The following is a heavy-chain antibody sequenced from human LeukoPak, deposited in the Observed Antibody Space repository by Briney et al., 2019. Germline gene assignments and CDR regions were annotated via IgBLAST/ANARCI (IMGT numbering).Heavy chain of an antibody. CDR1: GVSLNGYY. CDR2: IHSSEGT. CDR3: ARHVYGEGMVV. D-gene: IGHD4-17*01. J-gene: IGHJ6*04. V-gene: IGHV4-59*08. Sequence: PSETLSLTCTVSGVSLNGYYWGWIRQPPGKGLECIGYIHSSEGTAHNASLKSRLTFSLDTSKNQFSLTLSSVTAADTAVYYCARHVYGEGMVVWGKGTTVTVSS.